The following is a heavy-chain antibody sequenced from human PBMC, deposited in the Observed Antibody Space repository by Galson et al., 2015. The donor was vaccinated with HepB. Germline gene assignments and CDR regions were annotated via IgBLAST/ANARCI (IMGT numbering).Heavy chain of an antibody. J-gene: IGHJ6*03. CDR2: VDPNSGNK. CDR1: GYTFTLSD. CDR3: ARGVRGYSRGFGYAYYYYMDV. V-gene: IGHV1-8*02. Sequence: SVKVSCKASGYTFTLSDINWVRQASGQGLEWMGWVDPNSGNKGFARNFDGRVSMTTDRSTSTAYMELSGLTSKDTAVYFCARGVRGYSRGFGYAYYYYMDVWGEGTSVTVSS. D-gene: IGHD5-18*01.